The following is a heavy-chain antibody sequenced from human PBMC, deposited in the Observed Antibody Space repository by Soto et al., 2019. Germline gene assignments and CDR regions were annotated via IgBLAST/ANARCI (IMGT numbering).Heavy chain of an antibody. CDR2: TYYRSKWYN. V-gene: IGHV6-1*01. D-gene: IGHD3-10*01. Sequence: SQTLSLTCAISGDSVSSNSAAWNWIRQSPSRGLEWLGRTYYRSKWYNDYAVSVKSRITINPDTSKNQFSLQLNSVTAADTAVYYCARGPPVRGRGAFDIWGQGTMVTVSS. CDR1: GDSVSSNSAA. CDR3: ARGPPVRGRGAFDI. J-gene: IGHJ3*02.